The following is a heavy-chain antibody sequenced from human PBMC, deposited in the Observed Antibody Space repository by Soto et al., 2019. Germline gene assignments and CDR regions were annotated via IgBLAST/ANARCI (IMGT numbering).Heavy chain of an antibody. CDR3: ARRRYCSGGSCYPAWFDP. J-gene: IGHJ5*02. CDR2: IYYSGST. CDR1: GGSISSSSYY. Sequence: QLQLQESGPGLVKPSETLSLTCTVSGGSISSSSYYWGWIRQPPGKGLEWIGSIYYSGSTCYSPSPKCRDTISVDTSKNQFSLKLSSVTAADTAVYYCARRRYCSGGSCYPAWFDPWGQGTLVTVSS. D-gene: IGHD2-15*01. V-gene: IGHV4-39*01.